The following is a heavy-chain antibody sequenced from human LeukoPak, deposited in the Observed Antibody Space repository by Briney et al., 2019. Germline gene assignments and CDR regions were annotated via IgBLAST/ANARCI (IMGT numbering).Heavy chain of an antibody. V-gene: IGHV3-23*01. D-gene: IGHD2-2*01. CDR2: ISGSGGST. CDR3: AKAKHIVVVPAKGYGMDV. CDR1: GFTFGSYA. J-gene: IGHJ6*02. Sequence: GSLRLSCAASGFTFGSYAMSWVRQAPGKGLEWVSAISGSGGSTYYADSVKGRFTISRDNSKNTLYLQMNSLRAEDTAVYYCAKAKHIVVVPAKGYGMDVWGQGTTVTVSS.